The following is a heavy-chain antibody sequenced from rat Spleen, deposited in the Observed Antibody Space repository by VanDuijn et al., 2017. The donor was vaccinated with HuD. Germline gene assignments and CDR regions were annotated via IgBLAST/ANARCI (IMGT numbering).Heavy chain of an antibody. CDR2: ISYEGSST. CDR1: GFTFSDYY. D-gene: IGHD5-1*01. CDR3: ARSWEYYFDY. Sequence: EVQLVESGGGLVQPGRSLTLSCAASGFTFSDYYMAWVRQAPKKGLEWVASISYEGSSTYYGDSVKSRFTISRDNAKNTLYLQLNSQRSEDTATYYCARSWEYYFDYWGQGVMVTVSS. V-gene: IGHV5-22*01. J-gene: IGHJ2*01.